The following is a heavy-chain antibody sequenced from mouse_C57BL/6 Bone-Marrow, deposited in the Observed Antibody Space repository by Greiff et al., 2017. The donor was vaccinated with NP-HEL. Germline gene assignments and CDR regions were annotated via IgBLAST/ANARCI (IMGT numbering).Heavy chain of an antibody. CDR3: ARKAYYGRSYEFAY. D-gene: IGHD1-1*01. CDR2: FDPSDSYT. V-gene: IGHV1-50*01. CDR1: GYTFTTYW. J-gene: IGHJ3*01. Sequence: VKLQESGAELVKPGASVKLSCKASGYTFTTYWMQWVKQRPGQGLEWIGEFDPSDSYTNYNQKFKGKATLTVDTSSSTANMQLSSLTSEDSAVYYCARKAYYGRSYEFAYWGQGTLVTVSA.